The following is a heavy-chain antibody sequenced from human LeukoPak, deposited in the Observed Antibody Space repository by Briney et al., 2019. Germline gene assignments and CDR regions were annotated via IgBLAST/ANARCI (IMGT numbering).Heavy chain of an antibody. CDR1: GGSISSSSYY. Sequence: SETLSLTCTVSGGSISSSSYYWGWIRQPPGKGLEWIGSIYYSGSTYYNPSLKSRVTISVDTSKNQFSLKLSSVTAADTAVYYCARGPLEVAAAGPLYWYYYMDVWGKGTTVTVSS. J-gene: IGHJ6*03. CDR3: ARGPLEVAAAGPLYWYYYMDV. V-gene: IGHV4-39*07. CDR2: IYYSGST. D-gene: IGHD6-13*01.